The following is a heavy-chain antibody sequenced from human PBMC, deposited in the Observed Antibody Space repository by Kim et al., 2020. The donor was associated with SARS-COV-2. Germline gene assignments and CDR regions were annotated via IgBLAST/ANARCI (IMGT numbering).Heavy chain of an antibody. CDR2: IYHIGTT. CDR1: GGSVSPFY. CDR3: ARDQGYNYGPEHGGWFDF. Sequence: SETLSLTCSGSGGSVSPFYWNWLRQAPGKGLEWIGYIYHIGTTTFNPSLKSRVTMSVDTSRNAISLNLISVTAADTARYYCARDQGYNYGPEHGGWFDFWGQGILVTVSS. J-gene: IGHJ5*01. D-gene: IGHD2-15*01. V-gene: IGHV4-59*02.